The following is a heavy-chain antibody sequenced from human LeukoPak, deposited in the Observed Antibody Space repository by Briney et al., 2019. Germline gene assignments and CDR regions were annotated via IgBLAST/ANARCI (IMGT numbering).Heavy chain of an antibody. Sequence: PGGSLRLSCAASGFSINSYEMNWVRQAPGKGLEWVSYMSSSGTTINYADSVKGRFTFSRDNAKNSLYLQMNSLRDEDTAVYYCAKLGYCSGTSCLDYWGQGTLVTVSS. J-gene: IGHJ4*02. CDR2: MSSSGTTI. CDR3: AKLGYCSGTSCLDY. D-gene: IGHD2-2*01. V-gene: IGHV3-48*03. CDR1: GFSINSYE.